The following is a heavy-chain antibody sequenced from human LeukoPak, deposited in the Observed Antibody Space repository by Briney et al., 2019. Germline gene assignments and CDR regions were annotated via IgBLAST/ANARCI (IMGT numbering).Heavy chain of an antibody. CDR3: ARQVPAADY. Sequence: SETLSLTCAVYGGSFSGYYWSWIRQPPGKGPEWIGEINHSGSTNYNPSLKSRVTISVDTSKNQFSLKLSSVTAADTAVYYCARQVPAADYWGQGTLVTVSS. CDR2: INHSGST. V-gene: IGHV4-34*01. J-gene: IGHJ4*02. CDR1: GGSFSGYY. D-gene: IGHD2-2*01.